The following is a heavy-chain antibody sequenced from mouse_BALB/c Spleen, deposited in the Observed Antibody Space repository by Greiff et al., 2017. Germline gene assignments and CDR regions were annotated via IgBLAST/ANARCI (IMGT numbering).Heavy chain of an antibody. V-gene: IGHV2-4-1*01. CDR1: GFSLTSHG. Sequence: VMLVESGPGLVQPSQSLSITCTVSGFSLTSHGVHWVRQSPGKGLEWLGVIWSGGSTDDNAAFKSRLSISKDNSKSQVFFKMNSLQADDTAIYYCARNWGYGSSYAMDYWGQGTSVTVSS. J-gene: IGHJ4*01. D-gene: IGHD1-1*01. CDR3: ARNWGYGSSYAMDY. CDR2: IWSGGST.